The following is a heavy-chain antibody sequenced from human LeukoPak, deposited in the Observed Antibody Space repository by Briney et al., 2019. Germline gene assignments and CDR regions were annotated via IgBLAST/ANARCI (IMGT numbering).Heavy chain of an antibody. CDR3: VSSPVIGLD. CDR2: FYSGGST. V-gene: IGHV3-66*01. D-gene: IGHD3-22*01. Sequence: GGSLRLSCAASGFAVSDNYMSWVRQAPGKGLEWVSVFYSGGSTRYADSVKGRFTISRDNAKNTLYLQMSSLRAEDTAVYYCVSSPVIGLDWGQGTLVTVSS. CDR1: GFAVSDNY. J-gene: IGHJ4*02.